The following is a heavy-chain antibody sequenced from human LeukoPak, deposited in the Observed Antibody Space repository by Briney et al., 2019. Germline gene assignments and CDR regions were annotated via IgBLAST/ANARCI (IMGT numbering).Heavy chain of an antibody. V-gene: IGHV3-21*01. Sequence: SCKASGFTFRSYSMNWVRQAPGKGLEWVSSINTSSLYIYYADSVKGRFTISRDNAKNSLFLQMDSLRVEDTAVYYCARDQYYYDSSGYYGFDYWGQGTLVTVSS. CDR2: INTSSLYI. J-gene: IGHJ4*02. CDR3: ARDQYYYDSSGYYGFDY. CDR1: GFTFRSYS. D-gene: IGHD3-22*01.